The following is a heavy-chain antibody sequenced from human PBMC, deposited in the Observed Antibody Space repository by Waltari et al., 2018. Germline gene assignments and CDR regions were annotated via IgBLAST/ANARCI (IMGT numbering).Heavy chain of an antibody. V-gene: IGHV3-21*01. CDR3: ARPDQPLLYGLDY. J-gene: IGHJ4*02. CDR2: ISSSSSYI. CDR1: GFTFSSYS. Sequence: EVQLVESGGGLVKPGGSLRPSCAASGFTFSSYSMNWVRQAPGKGLEWVSSISSSSSYIYYADSVKGRFTISRDNAKNSLYLQMNSLRAEDTAVYYCARPDQPLLYGLDYWGQGTLVTVSS. D-gene: IGHD2-2*02.